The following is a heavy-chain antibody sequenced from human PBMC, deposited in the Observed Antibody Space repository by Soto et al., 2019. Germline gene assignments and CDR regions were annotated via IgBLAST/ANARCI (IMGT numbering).Heavy chain of an antibody. CDR3: ARDGGAAAGHVFDI. CDR2: IYHSGST. Sequence: PSETLSLTCAVSGGSISSSNWWSWVRQPPGKGLEWIGEIYHSGSTNYNPSLKSRVTISVDKSKNQFSLKLSSVTAADTAVYYCARDGGAAAGHVFDICGQGTMVTVSS. J-gene: IGHJ3*02. V-gene: IGHV4-4*02. CDR1: GGSISSSNW. D-gene: IGHD6-13*01.